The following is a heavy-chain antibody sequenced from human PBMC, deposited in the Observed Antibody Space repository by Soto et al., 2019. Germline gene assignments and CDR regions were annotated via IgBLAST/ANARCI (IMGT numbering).Heavy chain of an antibody. CDR3: ARTASSSSFDY. CDR2: IYYSGST. D-gene: IGHD6-13*01. J-gene: IGHJ4*02. Sequence: QVQLQESGPGLVKPSQTLSLTCTVSGGSISSGDYYWSWIRQHPGKGLEWIGYIYYSGSTYYNPSLKSRITISVDTAKNQFSLKLTSVTAADTAVYYCARTASSSSFDYWGQGTLVTVSS. V-gene: IGHV4-31*03. CDR1: GGSISSGDYY.